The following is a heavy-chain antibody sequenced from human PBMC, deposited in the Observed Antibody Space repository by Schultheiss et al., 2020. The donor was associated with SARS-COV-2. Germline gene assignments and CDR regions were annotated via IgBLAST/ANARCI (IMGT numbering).Heavy chain of an antibody. V-gene: IGHV3-64*04. CDR3: ARIAALGSWFDP. Sequence: GGSLRLSCSASGFTFSSYAMHWVRQAPGKGLEYVSAISSNGGSTYYADSVKGRFTISRDNAKNSLYLQMNSLRAEDTAVYYCARIAALGSWFDPWGQGTLVTVSS. CDR1: GFTFSSYA. D-gene: IGHD6-6*01. CDR2: ISSNGGST. J-gene: IGHJ5*02.